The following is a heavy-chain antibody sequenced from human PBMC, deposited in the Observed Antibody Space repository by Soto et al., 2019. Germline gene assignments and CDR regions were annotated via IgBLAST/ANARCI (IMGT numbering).Heavy chain of an antibody. D-gene: IGHD3-9*01. CDR2: ISYSGAT. CDR1: GASISGYH. CDR3: ARGFAIDWYTYYFDY. V-gene: IGHV4-59*08. J-gene: IGHJ4*02. Sequence: QVQLQESGPGLVKPSETLSLTCTVSGASISGYHWSWIRQPPGKGLECLGYISYSGATNYNPSLKSRVTTSIATSKTQFSLQLTSVTAADTAVYYCARGFAIDWYTYYFDYWGQGPLVTVSS.